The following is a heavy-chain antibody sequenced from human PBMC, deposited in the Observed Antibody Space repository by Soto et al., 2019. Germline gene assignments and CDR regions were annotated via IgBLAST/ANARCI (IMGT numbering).Heavy chain of an antibody. CDR2: IYYSGST. D-gene: IGHD2-15*01. CDR3: SSRHSRPLLAY. CDR1: GGSISSSSYY. J-gene: IGHJ1*01. V-gene: IGHV4-39*01. Sequence: PSETLSLTCTVSGGSISSSSYYWGWIRQPPGKGLEWIGSIYYSGSTYYNPSLKSRVTISVDTSKNQFSLKLSSVTAADTAVYYCSSRHSRPLLAYCGQGSLVPGSS.